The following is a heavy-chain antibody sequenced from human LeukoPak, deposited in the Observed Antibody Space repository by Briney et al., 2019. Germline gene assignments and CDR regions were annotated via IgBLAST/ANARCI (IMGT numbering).Heavy chain of an antibody. Sequence: PGGSLRLSCAASGFTFSSYGMSWVRQAPGKGLEWVSAISGSGGSTYYADSVKGRFTISRDNSKNTLYLQMNSLRAEDTAVYYCAKDGNGDYYYYYMDVWGKGTTVTISS. CDR2: ISGSGGST. J-gene: IGHJ6*03. D-gene: IGHD4-17*01. CDR3: AKDGNGDYYYYYMDV. CDR1: GFTFSSYG. V-gene: IGHV3-23*01.